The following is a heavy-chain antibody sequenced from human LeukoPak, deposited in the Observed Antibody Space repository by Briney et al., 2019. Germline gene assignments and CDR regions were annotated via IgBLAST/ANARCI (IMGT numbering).Heavy chain of an antibody. CDR3: ARHISDCGGDCPFDY. Sequence: GASLKTSCKGSGYRFTSYWIGWVRQMPGKGLEWMAMIYPGDSDARYSPSFEGQVTISADKSIATAYLQWSGLKASDTAMYYCARHISDCGGDCPFDYWGQGTLVTVSS. D-gene: IGHD2-21*02. J-gene: IGHJ4*02. V-gene: IGHV5-51*01. CDR2: IYPGDSDA. CDR1: GYRFTSYW.